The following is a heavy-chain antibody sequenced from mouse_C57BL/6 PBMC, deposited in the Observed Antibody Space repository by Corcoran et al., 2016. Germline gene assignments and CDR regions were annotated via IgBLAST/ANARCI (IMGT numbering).Heavy chain of an antibody. J-gene: IGHJ1*03. CDR1: GYTFTDYY. D-gene: IGHD1-1*01. V-gene: IGHV1-26*01. Sequence: EVQLQQSGPELVKPGASVKISCKASGYTFTDYYMNWVKQRHGKSLEWIGDINPNNGGTSYNQKFKGKATLTVDKSSSTAYMELRSLTSEDSAVYYCARSYAREYFDVWGRGTTVTVSS. CDR3: ARSYAREYFDV. CDR2: INPNNGGT.